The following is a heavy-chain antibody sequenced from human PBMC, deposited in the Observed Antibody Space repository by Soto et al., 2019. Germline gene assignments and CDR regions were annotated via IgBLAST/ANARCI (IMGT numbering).Heavy chain of an antibody. Sequence: LRLSCAASGFTFSSYGMHWVRQAPGKGLEWVAVIWYDGSNKYYADSVKGRFTISRDNSKNTLYLQMNSLRAEDTAVYYCAREPYYYYGMDVWGQGTTVTV. V-gene: IGHV3-33*01. CDR3: AREPYYYYGMDV. CDR2: IWYDGSNK. CDR1: GFTFSSYG. J-gene: IGHJ6*02.